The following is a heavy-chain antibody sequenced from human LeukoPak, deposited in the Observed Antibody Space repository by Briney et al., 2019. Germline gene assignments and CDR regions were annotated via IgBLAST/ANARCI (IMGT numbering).Heavy chain of an antibody. D-gene: IGHD6-19*01. J-gene: IGHJ1*01. CDR3: ARGEEQWLAPAEYFQH. Sequence: GGSLRLSCATSGFTFSRYWMSWVRQAPGKGLEWVAVIWYDGSNKYYADSVKGRFTISRDNSKNTLYLQMNSLRAEDTAVYYCARGEEQWLAPAEYFQHWGQGTLVTVSS. CDR2: IWYDGSNK. V-gene: IGHV3-33*08. CDR1: GFTFSRYW.